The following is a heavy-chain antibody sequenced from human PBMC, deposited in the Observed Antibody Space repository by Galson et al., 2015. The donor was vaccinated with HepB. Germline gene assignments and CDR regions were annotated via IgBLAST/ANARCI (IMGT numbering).Heavy chain of an antibody. J-gene: IGHJ4*02. D-gene: IGHD4-17*01. CDR2: ISGSGGST. CDR3: ERESGARATVTTPIGY. Sequence: SLRLSCAASGFTFSSYAMSWVRQAPGKGLEWVSAISGSGGSTYYADSVKGRFTISRDNSKNTLYLQMNSLRAEDTAVYYCERESGARATVTTPIGYWGQGTLVTVSS. CDR1: GFTFSSYA. V-gene: IGHV3-23*01.